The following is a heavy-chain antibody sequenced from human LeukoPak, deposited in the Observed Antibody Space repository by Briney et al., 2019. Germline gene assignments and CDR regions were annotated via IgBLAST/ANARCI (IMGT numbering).Heavy chain of an antibody. J-gene: IGHJ4*02. D-gene: IGHD2-2*01. CDR1: GFSLSTSGVG. CDR2: IYWDDDK. V-gene: IGHV2-5*02. Sequence: SGPTLVKPTQTLTLTCTFSGFSLSTSGVGVGWIRQPPGKALEWLALIYWDDDKRYSPSPKSRLIITKDTSKNQVVLTMTNMDPVDTATYYCAHISSSTSCCHFDYWGQGTLVTVSS. CDR3: AHISSSTSCCHFDY.